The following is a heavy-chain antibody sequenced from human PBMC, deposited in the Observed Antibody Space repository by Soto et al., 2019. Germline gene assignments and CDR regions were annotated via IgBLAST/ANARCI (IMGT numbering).Heavy chain of an antibody. CDR2: IIPVFGKT. CDR3: ARGSPTTVTTWFDP. D-gene: IGHD4-17*01. Sequence: QLQLVQSGAEVKKPGSSVKVSCKASGGTFSNFAINWVRQAPGQGLEWMGGIIPVFGKTKYAQKFQGRVQFTADESTSTAYMEVNSLTSEDTAVYYCARGSPTTVTTWFDPWGQGTLVTVCS. J-gene: IGHJ5*02. CDR1: GGTFSNFA. V-gene: IGHV1-69*01.